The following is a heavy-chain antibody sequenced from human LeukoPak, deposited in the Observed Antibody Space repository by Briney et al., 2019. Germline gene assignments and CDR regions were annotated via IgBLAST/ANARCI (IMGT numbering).Heavy chain of an antibody. V-gene: IGHV4-34*01. Sequence: SETLSLTCAVYGGSFSGYYWSWIRQPPGKGLEWIGEINHSGSTNYNPSLKSRVTISVDASKNQFSLKLSSVTAADTAVYYCARQDDEFAYFDYWGQGTQVTVSS. CDR1: GGSFSGYY. CDR3: ARQDDEFAYFDY. CDR2: INHSGST. J-gene: IGHJ4*02. D-gene: IGHD3-16*01.